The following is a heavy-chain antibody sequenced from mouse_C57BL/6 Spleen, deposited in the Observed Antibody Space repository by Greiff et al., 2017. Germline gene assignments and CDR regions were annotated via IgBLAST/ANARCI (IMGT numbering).Heavy chain of an antibody. CDR3: YYSNDGGEYAMDY. CDR1: GYTFTSYW. Sequence: QVQLQQPGPELVKPGASVKLSCKASGYTFTSYWMHWVKQRPGQGLEWIGMIHPNSGSNNYNEKFKSKATLTVDKSSSTDYMQLSSLTSEDSAVYNYYYSNDGGEYAMDYWGQGASVTVSS. CDR2: IHPNSGSN. D-gene: IGHD2-12*01. V-gene: IGHV1-64*01. J-gene: IGHJ4*01.